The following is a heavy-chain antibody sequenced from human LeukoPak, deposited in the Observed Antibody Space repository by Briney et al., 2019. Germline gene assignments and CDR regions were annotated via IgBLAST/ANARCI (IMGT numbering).Heavy chain of an antibody. D-gene: IGHD3-16*02. CDR2: IYPGDSET. J-gene: IGHJ3*02. V-gene: IGHV5-51*01. CDR1: GYRFTKEW. CDR3: LFIGREIKAFDI. Sequence: GESLKISCKAPGYRFTKEWIAWVRQMPGKGLEWMGIIYPGDSETRYSPSFQGQVTISADKSISTAYLQWSSLKASDTAMYYCLFIGREIKAFDIWGQGTMVTVSS.